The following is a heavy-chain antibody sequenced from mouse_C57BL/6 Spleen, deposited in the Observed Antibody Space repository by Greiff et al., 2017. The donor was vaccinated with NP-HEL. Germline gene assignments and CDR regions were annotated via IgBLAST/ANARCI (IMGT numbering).Heavy chain of an antibody. CDR2: ISSGGDYI. J-gene: IGHJ2*01. Sequence: EVMLVESGEGLVKPGGSLKLSCAASGFTFSSYAMSWVRQTPEKRLEWVAYISSGGDYIYYADTVKGRFTISRDNARNTLYLQMSSLKSEDTAMYYCTRDGDGPSPPYFDYWGQGTTLTVSS. D-gene: IGHD2-3*01. CDR3: TRDGDGPSPPYFDY. V-gene: IGHV5-9-1*02. CDR1: GFTFSSYA.